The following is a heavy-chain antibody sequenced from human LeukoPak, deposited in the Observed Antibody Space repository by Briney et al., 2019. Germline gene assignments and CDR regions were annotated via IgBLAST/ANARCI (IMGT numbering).Heavy chain of an antibody. J-gene: IGHJ4*02. CDR2: IYYSGST. D-gene: IGHD1-26*01. CDR3: AKNSGSYRPYFDY. V-gene: IGHV4-39*07. CDR1: GGSISSSSYY. Sequence: SETLSLTRTVSGGSISSSSYYWGWIRQPPGKGLEWIGSIYYSGSTYYNPSLKSRVTISVDTSKNQFSLKLSSVTAADTAVYYCAKNSGSYRPYFDYWGQGTLVTVSS.